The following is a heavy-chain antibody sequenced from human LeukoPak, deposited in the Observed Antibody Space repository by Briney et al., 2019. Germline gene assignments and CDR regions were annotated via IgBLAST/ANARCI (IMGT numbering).Heavy chain of an antibody. CDR1: GGSFSGYY. J-gene: IGHJ4*02. CDR2: IYYSGTA. Sequence: SETLSLTCAVYGGSFSGYYWSWIRQPPGKGLEWIGNIYYSGTAYYSPSLKSRVTKSVDTSRNQFSLKLSSVTAADTAVYYCARGGTYGDYYYWGQGTLVTVSS. D-gene: IGHD4-17*01. V-gene: IGHV4-34*01. CDR3: ARGGTYGDYYY.